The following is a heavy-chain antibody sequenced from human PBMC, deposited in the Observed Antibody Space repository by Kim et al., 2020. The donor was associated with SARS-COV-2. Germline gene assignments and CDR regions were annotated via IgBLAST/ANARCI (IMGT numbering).Heavy chain of an antibody. V-gene: IGHV1-2*02. Sequence: NYAQKFQGRVTMTRDTSISTAYMELSRLRSDDTAVYYCERDPDGGSCFDYWGQGTLVTVSS. CDR3: ERDPDGGSCFDY. D-gene: IGHD2-15*01. J-gene: IGHJ4*02.